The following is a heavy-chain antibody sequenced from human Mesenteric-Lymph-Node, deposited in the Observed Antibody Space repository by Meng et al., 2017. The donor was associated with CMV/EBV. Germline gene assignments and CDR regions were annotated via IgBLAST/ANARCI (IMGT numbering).Heavy chain of an antibody. CDR1: GGSISGYY. CDR3: ARHPGIAAAGTYYYYYGMDV. J-gene: IGHJ6*02. CDR2: IFTSGRT. V-gene: IGHV4-59*01. D-gene: IGHD6-13*01. Sequence: SETLSLTCTVSGGSISGYYWSWIRQPPGKGLEWIGYIFTSGRTNHNPSLKSRVTISVDTSKNQFSLKLSSVSAADTAVYYCARHPGIAAAGTYYYYYGMDVWGQGTTVTVSS.